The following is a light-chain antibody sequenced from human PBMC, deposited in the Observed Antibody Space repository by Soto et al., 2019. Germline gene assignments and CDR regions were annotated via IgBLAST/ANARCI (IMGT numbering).Light chain of an antibody. CDR3: TSYTSDHRSYV. V-gene: IGLV2-14*01. Sequence: QSVLTQPASVSGSPGQSITISCSGTGRGVGAYTSDSGYQQHPGKAPKLMIYEVSNRPSGVSNRFSGSKSANTASLTISGLQADDEAHYYCTSYTSDHRSYVFGTGTKLTVL. CDR1: GRGVGAYTS. CDR2: EVS. J-gene: IGLJ1*01.